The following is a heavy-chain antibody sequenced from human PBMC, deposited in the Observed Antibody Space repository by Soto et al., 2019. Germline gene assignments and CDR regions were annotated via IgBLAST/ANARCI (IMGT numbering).Heavy chain of an antibody. CDR3: AKGTGRSWYTPAGGNWFDP. V-gene: IGHV3-23*01. Sequence: GGSLRLSCAASGFTFSSYAMSWVRQAPGKGLEWVSAISGSGGSTYYADSVKGRFTISRDNSKNTLYLQMNSLRAEDTAVYYCAKGTGRSWYTPAGGNWFDPWGQGTLVTVSS. CDR2: ISGSGGST. J-gene: IGHJ5*02. CDR1: GFTFSSYA. D-gene: IGHD1-20*01.